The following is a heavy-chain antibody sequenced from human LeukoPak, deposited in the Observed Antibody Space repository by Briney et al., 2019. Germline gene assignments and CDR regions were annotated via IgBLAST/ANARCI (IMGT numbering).Heavy chain of an antibody. CDR3: ARDGYNPVAFDI. Sequence: SETLSLTRTVSGYSISNGYFWGWIRQPPGKGLEWIGNIYRTGTTFYNPSLQSRVSMSVDTSKNTFSLKVKSVTAADTAVYYCARDGYNPVAFDIWGQGTVVTVSS. J-gene: IGHJ3*02. CDR2: IYRTGTT. D-gene: IGHD5-24*01. V-gene: IGHV4-38-2*02. CDR1: GYSISNGYF.